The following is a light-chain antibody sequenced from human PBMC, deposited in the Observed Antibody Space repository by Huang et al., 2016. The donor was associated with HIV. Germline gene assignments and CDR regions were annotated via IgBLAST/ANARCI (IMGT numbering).Light chain of an antibody. CDR1: QSVSSN. CDR2: AAS. Sequence: EIVMTQSPATLSVSPGEGATLSCRASQSVSSNLAWYQQKIGQAPRLLIYAASTRATGIPAGFSGSGSGTEFTLTISSLQSEDFAVYYCQQYNSWPPLTFGGGTKVEIK. V-gene: IGKV3-15*01. CDR3: QQYNSWPPLT. J-gene: IGKJ4*01.